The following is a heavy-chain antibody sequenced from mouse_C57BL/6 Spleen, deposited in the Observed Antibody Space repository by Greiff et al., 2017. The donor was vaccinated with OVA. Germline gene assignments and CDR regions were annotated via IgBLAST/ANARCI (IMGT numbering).Heavy chain of an antibody. V-gene: IGHV1-81*01. CDR3: ARGDGYLDY. CDR1: GYTFPSYG. D-gene: IGHD2-3*01. Sequence: QVQLKEPGAELARPGASVTLSCTASGYTFPSYGISWVKQRTGQGLEWIGEIYPRSGNTYYNEKFKGKATLTAEKSSSTAYMQLSSLTSEDSAVYFCARGDGYLDYWGQGTTLTVSS. J-gene: IGHJ2*01. CDR2: IYPRSGNT.